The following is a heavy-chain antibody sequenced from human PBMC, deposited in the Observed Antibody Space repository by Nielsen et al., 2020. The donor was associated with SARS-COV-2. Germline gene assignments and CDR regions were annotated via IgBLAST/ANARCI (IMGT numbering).Heavy chain of an antibody. CDR2: ISYDGSNK. V-gene: IGHV3-30*14. CDR1: GFTFSSYA. Sequence: GGSLRLSCAASGFTFSSYAMHWVRQAPGKGLEWVAVISYDGSNKYYADSVKGRFTISRDNSKNTLYLQMNSLRAEDTAVYYCARLDSSGYYWHFDYWGQGTLVTVSS. CDR3: ARLDSSGYYWHFDY. J-gene: IGHJ4*02. D-gene: IGHD3-22*01.